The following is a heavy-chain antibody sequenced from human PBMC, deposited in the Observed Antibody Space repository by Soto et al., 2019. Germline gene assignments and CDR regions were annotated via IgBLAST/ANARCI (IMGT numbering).Heavy chain of an antibody. CDR3: ATVRSRWNIDY. J-gene: IGHJ4*02. Sequence: QVQLQESGPGLVKPSQTLSLTCIVSGGSISSDDHYWSWIRQPPGKGLEWIGYIYYSGTTHSNLSLKSRLFISLDTSKNQFSLQLTSVTAADTAVYYCATVRSRWNIDYWGQGTLVTVSS. CDR2: IYYSGTT. D-gene: IGHD6-13*01. CDR1: GGSISSDDHY. V-gene: IGHV4-30-4*01.